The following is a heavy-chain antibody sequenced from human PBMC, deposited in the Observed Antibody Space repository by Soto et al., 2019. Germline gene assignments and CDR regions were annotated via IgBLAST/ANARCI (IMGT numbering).Heavy chain of an antibody. V-gene: IGHV3-48*01. CDR2: ISSSSSTI. Sequence: HPVGSLRLSCAASGFTFSSYSMNWVRQAPGKGLEWVSYISSSSSTIYYADSVKGRFTITRDNAKNSLYLQMNSLRAEDTAVYYSARDFDWFDPWGQGPLVTASS. J-gene: IGHJ5*02. CDR1: GFTFSSYS. CDR3: ARDFDWFDP.